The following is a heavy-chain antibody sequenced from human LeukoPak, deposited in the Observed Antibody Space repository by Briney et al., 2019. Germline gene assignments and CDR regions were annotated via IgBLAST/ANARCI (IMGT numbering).Heavy chain of an antibody. CDR1: DFSFSNYA. D-gene: IGHD6-13*01. CDR3: ARAGPSSSWHQFDY. V-gene: IGHV3-23*01. J-gene: IGHJ4*02. CDR2: VSNRGGST. Sequence: GGSLRLSCAASDFSFSNYAMSWVRQAPGKGLEWVSAVSNRGGSTYYADSVKGRFTISRDNSKNTLYLQMNSLRAEETAVYYCARAGPSSSWHQFDYWGQGTLVTVSS.